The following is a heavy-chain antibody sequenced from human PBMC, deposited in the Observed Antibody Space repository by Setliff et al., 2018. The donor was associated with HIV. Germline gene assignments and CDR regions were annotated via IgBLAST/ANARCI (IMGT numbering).Heavy chain of an antibody. Sequence: PSETLSLTCTVSGGSVSDYFWNWIRQPPGKGLEWIGYIYYSGSTNYNPSLESRVSISVDTSKNQFSLRLSSVTAADTAVYYCARGHTWNYYGGDYFDYWGPETLLVTVSS. D-gene: IGHD1-7*01. J-gene: IGHJ4*03. V-gene: IGHV4-59*02. CDR2: IYYSGST. CDR1: GGSVSDYF. CDR3: ARGHTWNYYGGDYFDY.